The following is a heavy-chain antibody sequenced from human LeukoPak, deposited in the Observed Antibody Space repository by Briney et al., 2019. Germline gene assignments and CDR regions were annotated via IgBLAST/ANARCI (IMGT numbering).Heavy chain of an antibody. Sequence: ASVKVSCKASGYTFTSYDINWVRQATGQGLEWMGWMNPNSGNTGYAQKFQGRVTMTRNTSISTAYMELSSLRAEDTAVYYCARDKGYYDSSGYYPYYYYYGMDVWGQGTTVTVSS. D-gene: IGHD3-22*01. V-gene: IGHV1-8*01. CDR1: GYTFTSYD. CDR2: MNPNSGNT. CDR3: ARDKGYYDSSGYYPYYYYYGMDV. J-gene: IGHJ6*02.